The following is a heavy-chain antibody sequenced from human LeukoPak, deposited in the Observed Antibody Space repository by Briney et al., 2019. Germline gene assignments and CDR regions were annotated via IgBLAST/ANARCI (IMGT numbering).Heavy chain of an antibody. J-gene: IGHJ5*02. D-gene: IGHD3-10*01. V-gene: IGHV4-39*01. CDR1: GGSISSSTYF. CDR3: ATAARGENYFDP. CDR2: IYNSGTT. Sequence: PSETLSLTCTVSGGSISSSTYFWGWIRQPPGKGLEWIGVIYNSGTTYYNPSLKSRVTIYLDTSKSQFSLRLSSLTAADTAVCYCATAARGENYFDPWGQGTLVTVSS.